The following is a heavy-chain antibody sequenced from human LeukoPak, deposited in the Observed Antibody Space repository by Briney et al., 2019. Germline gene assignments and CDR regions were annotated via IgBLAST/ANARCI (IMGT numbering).Heavy chain of an antibody. CDR3: AKDQATVTTLTFDY. CDR1: GFTFSTYA. Sequence: GGSLRLSCAASGFTFSTYAMTWVRQAPGKGLESVSLISATGSTTYYAESVRGRFTISRDNSKNTLYLQMNTLRVEDTAVYYCAKDQATVTTLTFDYWGQGTLVTVSS. CDR2: ISATGSTT. V-gene: IGHV3-23*01. D-gene: IGHD4-17*01. J-gene: IGHJ4*02.